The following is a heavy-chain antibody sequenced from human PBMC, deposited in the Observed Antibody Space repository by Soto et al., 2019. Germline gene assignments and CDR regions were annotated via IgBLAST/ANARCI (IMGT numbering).Heavy chain of an antibody. CDR1: WVNFVYYA. CDR3: TLSYGDTYYDYNGMDV. CDR2: ISGSGDKR. Sequence: GLHRHPSSASWVNFVYYARRWVLQAPGKGLEWVSTISGSGDKRHYADSVKGRFTISRDNSKNTLYLQMASLKASDTAMYYCTLSYGDTYYDYNGMDVWGQGTTVTVSS. D-gene: IGHD4-17*01. J-gene: IGHJ6*02. V-gene: IGHV3-23*01.